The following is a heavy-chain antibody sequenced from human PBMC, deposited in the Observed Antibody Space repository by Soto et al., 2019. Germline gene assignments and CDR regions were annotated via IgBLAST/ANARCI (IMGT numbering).Heavy chain of an antibody. J-gene: IGHJ5*02. V-gene: IGHV3-74*01. CDR1: GFTFSSYW. D-gene: IGHD3-22*01. CDR3: ARGAGYYYDISGYYPSWFDP. CDR2: INSDGSST. Sequence: LRLSCAASGFTFSSYWMHWVRQAPGKGLVWVSRINSDGSSTSYADSVKGRFTISRDNAKNTLYLQMNSLRAEDTAVYYCARGAGYYYDISGYYPSWFDPWGQGTLVTVSS.